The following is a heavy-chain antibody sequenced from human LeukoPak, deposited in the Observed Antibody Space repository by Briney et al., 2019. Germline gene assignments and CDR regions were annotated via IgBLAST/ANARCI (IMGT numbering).Heavy chain of an antibody. CDR1: GFTLSSYA. V-gene: IGHV3-23*01. CDR3: AKDLWGSYPGSLFDY. Sequence: GGSLRLSCAASGFTLSSYAMTWVRQAPGRGLEWVSSVDGGGGGTYYADSVKGRFTISRDNSKDTLYLQMNSLRAEDTAVYYCAKDLWGSYPGSLFDYWGQGTLVTVSS. CDR2: VDGGGGGT. J-gene: IGHJ4*02. D-gene: IGHD3-16*01.